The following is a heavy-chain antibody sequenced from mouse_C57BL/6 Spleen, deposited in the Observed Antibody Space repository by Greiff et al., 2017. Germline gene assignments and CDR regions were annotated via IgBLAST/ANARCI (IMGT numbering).Heavy chain of an antibody. Sequence: EVQLMESGGGLVKPGGSLKLSCAASGFTFSSYAMSWVRQTPEKRLEWVATISDGGSYTYYPDNVKGRFTISRDNAKNNLYLQMSHLKSEDTAMYYCASNPGRFAYWGQGTLVTVSA. CDR2: ISDGGSYT. CDR1: GFTFSSYA. CDR3: ASNPGRFAY. V-gene: IGHV5-4*01. J-gene: IGHJ3*01.